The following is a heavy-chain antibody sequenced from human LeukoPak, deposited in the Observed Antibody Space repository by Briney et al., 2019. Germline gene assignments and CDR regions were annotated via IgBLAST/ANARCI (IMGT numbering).Heavy chain of an antibody. Sequence: PGGSLRLSCAASGFTFSSYSMNLVRLAPGKGLEWVSSISGSSSYIYYADSVKGRFTISRDNAKNSLYLQMNSLRAEDTAVYYCARDTNVDSFFVYWGQGTLVTVSS. CDR1: GFTFSSYS. D-gene: IGHD4-17*01. V-gene: IGHV3-21*01. J-gene: IGHJ4*02. CDR3: ARDTNVDSFFVY. CDR2: ISGSSSYI.